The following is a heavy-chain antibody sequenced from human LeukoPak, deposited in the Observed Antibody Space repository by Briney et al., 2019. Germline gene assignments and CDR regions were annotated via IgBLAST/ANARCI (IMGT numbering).Heavy chain of an antibody. D-gene: IGHD3-22*01. V-gene: IGHV3-48*03. CDR1: GFTFSSYE. CDR3: ARAGGGETYYYDSSGYHTSDY. CDR2: ISSSGSTI. J-gene: IGHJ4*02. Sequence: PGGSLRLSCAASGFTFSSYEMNWVRQAPGKGLEWVSYISSSGSTIYYADSVKGRFTISRDNAKNSLYLQMNSLRAEDTAVYYCARAGGGETYYYDSSGYHTSDYWGQGALVTVSS.